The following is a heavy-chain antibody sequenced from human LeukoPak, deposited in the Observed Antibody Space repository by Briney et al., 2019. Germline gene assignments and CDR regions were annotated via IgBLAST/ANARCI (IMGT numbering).Heavy chain of an antibody. CDR2: INPNSGGT. CDR1: GYTFTGYY. D-gene: IGHD3-16*02. V-gene: IGHV1-2*02. CDR3: ARVGMITIGGVIVPFDY. J-gene: IGHJ4*02. Sequence: GASVKVSCKASGYTFTGYYMHWVRQAPGQGLEWMGWINPNSGGTNYAQKFQGRVTMTRDTSISTAYMELSRLRSDDTAVYYCARVGMITIGGVIVPFDYWGQGTLVTVSS.